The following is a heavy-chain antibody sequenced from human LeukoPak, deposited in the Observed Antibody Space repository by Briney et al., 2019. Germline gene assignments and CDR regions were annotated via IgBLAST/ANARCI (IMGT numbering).Heavy chain of an antibody. D-gene: IGHD4-11*01. V-gene: IGHV4-59*08. Sequence: SETLSHTCTVSGGSISGYYWSWIRQPPGKGLEWIGNIYYSGSTNYNPSLKSRVTISVDTSKNQFSLKLSSVTAADTAVYYCANYHDYSNFQGAYYLDYWGQGTLVTVSS. CDR1: GGSISGYY. J-gene: IGHJ4*02. CDR2: IYYSGST. CDR3: ANYHDYSNFQGAYYLDY.